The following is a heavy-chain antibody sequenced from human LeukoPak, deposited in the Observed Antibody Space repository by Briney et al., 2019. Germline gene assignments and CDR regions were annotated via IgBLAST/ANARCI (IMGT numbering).Heavy chain of an antibody. CDR3: SDLASP. Sequence: GGFLRLSCAASGFSFSDSTVHWVRQASGKGLEWVGRIRTKAHNYATVYSASVEGRFIITRDDSNKRAYLQMNSLKIEDTAIYYCSDLASPGGQGTLVTVSS. J-gene: IGHJ4*02. V-gene: IGHV3-73*01. CDR2: IRTKAHNYAT. CDR1: GFSFSDST. D-gene: IGHD2-2*01.